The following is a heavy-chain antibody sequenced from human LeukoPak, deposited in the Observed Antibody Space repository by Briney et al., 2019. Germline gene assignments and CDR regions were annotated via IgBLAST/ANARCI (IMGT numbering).Heavy chain of an antibody. Sequence: GGSLRLSCAASGFTFSSYSMNWVRQAPGQGLEWVSYISSTSSTIYYADSAKGRFTISRDNAKNSLYLQMNSLRAEDTAVYHCVRVLLQAGNQYGSGSYGYWGQGTLVTVSS. CDR1: GFTFSSYS. CDR3: VRVLLQAGNQYGSGSYGY. V-gene: IGHV3-48*01. CDR2: ISSTSSTI. D-gene: IGHD3-10*01. J-gene: IGHJ4*02.